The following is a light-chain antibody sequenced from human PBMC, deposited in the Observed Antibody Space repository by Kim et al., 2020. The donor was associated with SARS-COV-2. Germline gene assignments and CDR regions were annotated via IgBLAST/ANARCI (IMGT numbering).Light chain of an antibody. CDR1: RPNVGSKY. Sequence: GLTSTKTCSRNRPNVGSKYVYGNQQQHGKAPKLRIYRNNQRPSGVPDRFSGSKSGTSASLAISGLRSEGEADYYCAAWDDSLSGYVFGTGTKVTVL. CDR2: RNN. CDR3: AAWDDSLSGYV. J-gene: IGLJ1*01. V-gene: IGLV1-47*01.